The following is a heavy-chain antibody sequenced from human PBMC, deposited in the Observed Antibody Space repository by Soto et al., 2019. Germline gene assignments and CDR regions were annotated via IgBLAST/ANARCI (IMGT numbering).Heavy chain of an antibody. Sequence: ASVKVSCKASGGTFSSYAISWVRQAPGQGLEWMGGIIPIFGTANYAQKFQGRVTITADESTGTAYMELSSLRSEDTAVYYCARGLLYSSSPLIWRYFDYWGQGTLVTVSS. D-gene: IGHD6-6*01. CDR2: IIPIFGTA. CDR1: GGTFSSYA. J-gene: IGHJ4*02. V-gene: IGHV1-69*13. CDR3: ARGLLYSSSPLIWRYFDY.